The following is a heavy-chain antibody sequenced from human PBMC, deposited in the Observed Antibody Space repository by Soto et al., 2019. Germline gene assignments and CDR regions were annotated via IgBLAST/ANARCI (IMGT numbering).Heavy chain of an antibody. V-gene: IGHV3-23*01. CDR2: ISGSGGST. J-gene: IGHJ6*02. CDR3: AKAGSKEGYYYYGMDV. D-gene: IGHD2-2*01. CDR1: GFTFSSYA. Sequence: EVRLLESGGGLVQPGGSLRLSCAASGFTFSSYAMSWVRQAPGKGLEWVSAISGSGGSTYYADSVKGRFTISRDNSKNTLYLQMNSLRAEDTAVYYCAKAGSKEGYYYYGMDVWGQGTTVTVSS.